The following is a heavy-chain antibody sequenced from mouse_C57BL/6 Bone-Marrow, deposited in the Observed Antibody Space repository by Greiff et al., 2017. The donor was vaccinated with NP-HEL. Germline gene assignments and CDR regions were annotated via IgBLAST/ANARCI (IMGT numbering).Heavy chain of an antibody. J-gene: IGHJ1*03. CDR1: GYAFSSYW. CDR3: ARFDDYDRYFDV. D-gene: IGHD2-4*01. Sequence: VQLQQSGAELVKPGASVKISCKASGYAFSSYWMNWVKQRPGKGLEWIGQIYPGDGDTNYNGKFKGKATLTADKSSSTAYMQLSSLTSEDSAVYFCARFDDYDRYFDVWGTGTTVTVSS. CDR2: IYPGDGDT. V-gene: IGHV1-80*01.